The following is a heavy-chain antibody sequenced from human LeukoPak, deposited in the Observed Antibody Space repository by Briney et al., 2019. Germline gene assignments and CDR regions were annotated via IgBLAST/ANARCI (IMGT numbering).Heavy chain of an antibody. CDR2: IWYDGSNK. Sequence: GGSLRLSCAASGFTFSSYGMHWVRQAPGKGLEWVAVIWYDGSNKYYADSVKGRFTISRDNSKNTLYLQMNSLRAEDTAVYYCARAWRGSYVFDYWGQGTLVTVSS. CDR3: ARAWRGSYVFDY. J-gene: IGHJ4*02. V-gene: IGHV3-33*01. D-gene: IGHD3-3*01. CDR1: GFTFSSYG.